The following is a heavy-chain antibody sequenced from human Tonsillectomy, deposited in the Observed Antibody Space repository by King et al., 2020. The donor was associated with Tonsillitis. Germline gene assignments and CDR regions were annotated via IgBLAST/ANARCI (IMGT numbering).Heavy chain of an antibody. V-gene: IGHV1-8*01. CDR3: ARGSPHRPPGSFDY. Sequence: VKLMQSGDEVKKPGASVKVSCKASGYTLTSYDINWVRQATGQGLEWMGWMNPNSGNTGYAQKFQGRVTMTRNTSISTAYMELSSLRSEDTAVYYCARGSPHRPPGSFDYWGQGTLVTVSS. D-gene: IGHD6-6*01. J-gene: IGHJ4*02. CDR1: GYTLTSYD. CDR2: MNPNSGNT.